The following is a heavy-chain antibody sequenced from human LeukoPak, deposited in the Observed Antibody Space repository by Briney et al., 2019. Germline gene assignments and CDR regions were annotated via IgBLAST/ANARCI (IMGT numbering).Heavy chain of an antibody. Sequence: GGSLRLSCAASGFTFSSYWMSWVRQAPGKGLEWVANIKQDGSEKYYVDSVKGRFTISRDNTKNSLYLQMNSLRAEDTAVYYCARDGWELLIDYWGQGTLVTVSS. D-gene: IGHD1-26*01. CDR3: ARDGWELLIDY. CDR1: GFTFSSYW. CDR2: IKQDGSEK. V-gene: IGHV3-7*03. J-gene: IGHJ4*02.